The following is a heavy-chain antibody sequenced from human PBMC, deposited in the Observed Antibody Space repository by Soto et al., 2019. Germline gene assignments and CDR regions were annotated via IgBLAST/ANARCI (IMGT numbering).Heavy chain of an antibody. CDR1: GGSISDFY. Sequence: SETLSLTCTVSGGSISDFYWSWIRQPPGKGLEWIGYIYYSGSTNYNPSLKSRVTISVDTSRNQFSLNLRSMSPADTAVYYCARVGGLAARTFDYWAREPWSPSPQ. V-gene: IGHV4-59*01. CDR2: IYYSGST. J-gene: IGHJ4*02. CDR3: ARVGGLAARTFDY. D-gene: IGHD6-6*01.